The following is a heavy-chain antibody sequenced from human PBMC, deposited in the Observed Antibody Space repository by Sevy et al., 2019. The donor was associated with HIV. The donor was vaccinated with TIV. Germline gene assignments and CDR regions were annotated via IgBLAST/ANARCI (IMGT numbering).Heavy chain of an antibody. CDR3: ASDRPSYYVCSGTRRGDAFDI. Sequence: GGSLRLSCAASGITFSFYTMNWVRQAPGKGLEWVASISSSPSYIYYADSVRGRFTISTDNAKNYLYLQMKTLRAEDTVLYYCASDRPSYYVCSGTRRGDAFDIWGPGTMVTVSS. V-gene: IGHV3-21*01. D-gene: IGHD3-22*01. J-gene: IGHJ3*02. CDR2: ISSSPSYI. CDR1: GITFSFYT.